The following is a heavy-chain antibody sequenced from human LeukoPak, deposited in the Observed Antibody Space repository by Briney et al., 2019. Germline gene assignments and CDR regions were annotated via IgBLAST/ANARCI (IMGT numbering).Heavy chain of an antibody. J-gene: IGHJ3*02. CDR2: IKQDGSEK. CDR1: GFTFSSYW. CDR3: ARVEVWNDGGDAFDI. Sequence: GGSLRLSCSASGFTFSSYWMSWVRQAPGKGLEWVANIKQDGSEKYYVDSVKGRFTISRDNAKNSLYLQMNSLRAEDTAVYYCARVEVWNDGGDAFDIWGQGTMVTVSS. D-gene: IGHD1-1*01. V-gene: IGHV3-7*01.